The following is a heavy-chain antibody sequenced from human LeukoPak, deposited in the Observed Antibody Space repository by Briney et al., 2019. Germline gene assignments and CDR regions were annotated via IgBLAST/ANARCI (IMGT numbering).Heavy chain of an antibody. Sequence: ASVKVSCKASGYTFRGNYIHWLRQAPGQGLESMGWIDANDGDTKSAQKFQGRVTMSRDTSISTAYMDLSSLSPDDPAVYYCARDPSSVTLYFFDYWGQGTLVTVSS. J-gene: IGHJ4*02. CDR2: IDANDGDT. V-gene: IGHV1-2*02. CDR1: GYTFRGNY. CDR3: ARDPSSVTLYFFDY. D-gene: IGHD4-11*01.